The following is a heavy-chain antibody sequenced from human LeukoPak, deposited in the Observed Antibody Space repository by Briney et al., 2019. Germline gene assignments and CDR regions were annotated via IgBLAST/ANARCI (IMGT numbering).Heavy chain of an antibody. D-gene: IGHD6-6*01. V-gene: IGHV5-51*01. CDR1: GYSFTSYW. Sequence: GESLKISCKGSGYSFTSYWIGWVRHMPGKGLEWMGMIYPGDSDTRYSPSFQGQVTISADKSISTAYLQWSSLKASDTAMYYCARHRASIAARYAFDIWGQGTMVTVSS. CDR2: IYPGDSDT. J-gene: IGHJ3*02. CDR3: ARHRASIAARYAFDI.